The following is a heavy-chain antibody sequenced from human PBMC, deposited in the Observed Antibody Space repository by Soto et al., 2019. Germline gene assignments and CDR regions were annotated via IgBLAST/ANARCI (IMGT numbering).Heavy chain of an antibody. D-gene: IGHD1-7*01. V-gene: IGHV3-30*18. Sequence: QVQLVESGGGVVQPGRSLRLSCAASGFTFSSYGMHWVRQAPGKGLEGVAVISYDGSNKYYADSVKGRFTISRDNSKNTLYLQMNSLRAEDTAVYYCAKDVAKNYAHAGDAFDIWGQGTMVTVSS. CDR2: ISYDGSNK. CDR3: AKDVAKNYAHAGDAFDI. CDR1: GFTFSSYG. J-gene: IGHJ3*02.